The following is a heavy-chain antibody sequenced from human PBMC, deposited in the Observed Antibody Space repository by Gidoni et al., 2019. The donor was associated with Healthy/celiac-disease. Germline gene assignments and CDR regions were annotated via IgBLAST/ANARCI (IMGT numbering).Heavy chain of an antibody. J-gene: IGHJ6*02. Sequence: EAQLLGSGGGFGLPGGSLRRSWADAGFTFARDAMSWVPKAPGKGLGWFSAISGSGGSTYSTDSVNVLFTISIDASKYMLYLQMTSLRSEAPLVFYFSSYNEYYDVLTSLIRVYSYCLDVWGHGSPVTVSS. CDR3: SSYNEYYDVLTSLIRVYSYCLDV. CDR1: GFTFARDA. D-gene: IGHD3-9*01. V-gene: IGHV3-23*01. CDR2: ISGSGGST.